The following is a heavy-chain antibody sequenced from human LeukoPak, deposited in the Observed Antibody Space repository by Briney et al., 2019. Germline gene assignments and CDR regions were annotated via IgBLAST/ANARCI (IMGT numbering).Heavy chain of an antibody. Sequence: PGGSLRLSCAASGFNFSSYSMNWVRQAPGKGLEWVSSISSSSSFRYYADSVKGRFTISRDNAKNSLYLQMNSLRAEDTAVYYWARESSGYFYWGQGTLVTVSS. CDR3: ARESSGYFY. V-gene: IGHV3-21*01. J-gene: IGHJ4*02. CDR2: ISSSSSFR. D-gene: IGHD3-22*01. CDR1: GFNFSSYS.